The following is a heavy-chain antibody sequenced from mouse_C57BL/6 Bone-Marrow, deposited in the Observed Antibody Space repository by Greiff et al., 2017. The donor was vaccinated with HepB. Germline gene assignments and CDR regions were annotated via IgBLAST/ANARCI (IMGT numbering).Heavy chain of an antibody. J-gene: IGHJ4*01. CDR2: INPNSDDT. V-gene: IGHV1-47*01. CDR3: ARGNRYYHALDY. D-gene: IGHD2-1*01. CDR1: GYTFTTYP. Sequence: VQLVESGAELVKPGASVKMSCKASGYTFTTYPIEWIKQKHGKSLEWIGYINPNSDDTKYNEKFKGKATLTVEKSSSTVYLELSRLTSDDSAVYYCARGNRYYHALDYWGQGTSVTVSS.